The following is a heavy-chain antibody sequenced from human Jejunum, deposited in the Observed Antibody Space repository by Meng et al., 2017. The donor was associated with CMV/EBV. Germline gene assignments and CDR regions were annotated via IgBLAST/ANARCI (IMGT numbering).Heavy chain of an antibody. V-gene: IGHV4-61*08. CDR3: ARGKSDYDSNGYYDN. CDR1: DGGVNSGGCY. CDR2: VYYTGGT. Sequence: DGGVNSGGCYWSWIRQAPGQGLEWIGYVYYTGGTNYNPSVKSRVTISLDTSQNQFSLRLDSVSAADAGIYYCARGKSDYDSNGYYDNWGQGTLVTVSS. D-gene: IGHD3-9*01. J-gene: IGHJ4*02.